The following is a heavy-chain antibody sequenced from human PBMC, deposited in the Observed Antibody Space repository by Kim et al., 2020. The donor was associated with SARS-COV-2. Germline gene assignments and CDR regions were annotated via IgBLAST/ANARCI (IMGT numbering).Heavy chain of an antibody. CDR2: INHSGST. CDR3: ASRCRTRDDVTSGGSCPEC. CDR1: GGSFSGYY. Sequence: SETLSLTCAVYGGSFSGYYWSWIRQPPGKGLEWIGEINHSGSTNYNPSLKSRVTISVDTSKNQFSLKLSSVTAADTAVYYCASRCRTRDDVTSGGSCPECWGQGTLVTVSS. D-gene: IGHD2-15*01. V-gene: IGHV4-34*01. J-gene: IGHJ4*02.